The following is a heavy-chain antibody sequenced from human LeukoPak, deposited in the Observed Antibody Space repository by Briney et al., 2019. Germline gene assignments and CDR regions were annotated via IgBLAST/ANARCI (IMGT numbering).Heavy chain of an antibody. CDR2: ISGGRGTT. CDR3: AKDSGNSGWYVDY. V-gene: IGHV3-23*01. CDR1: GFTFSNYA. J-gene: IGHJ4*02. Sequence: GGSLTLSCAASGFTFSNYAMRWNRQARGRGREWDSTISGGRGTTFYADSVKGRVTISRDNPKNTLYLQMNSLRDEDTAVYYCAKDSGNSGWYVDYWGQGTLVTVSS. D-gene: IGHD6-19*01.